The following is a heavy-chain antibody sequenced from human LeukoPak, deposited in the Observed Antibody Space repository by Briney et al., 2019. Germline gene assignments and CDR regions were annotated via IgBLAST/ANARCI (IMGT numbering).Heavy chain of an antibody. J-gene: IGHJ2*01. CDR3: ARGGVVTPWYFDL. D-gene: IGHD4-23*01. CDR2: IYYSGST. V-gene: IGHV4-38-2*02. CDR1: GYSISSGYY. Sequence: SETLSLTCTVSGYSISSGYYWGWIRQPPGKGLEWIGSIYYSGSTYYNPSLKSRVTISVDTSKNQFSLKLSSVTAADTAVYYCARGGVVTPWYFDLWGRGTLVTVSS.